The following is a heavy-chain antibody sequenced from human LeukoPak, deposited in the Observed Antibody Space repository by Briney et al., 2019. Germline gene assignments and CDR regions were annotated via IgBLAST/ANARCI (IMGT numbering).Heavy chain of an antibody. CDR3: ARTFYGSGPYSLPDFDH. CDR2: IEWDDDK. D-gene: IGHD3-10*01. J-gene: IGHJ4*02. V-gene: IGHV2-70*01. CDR1: GFSLSTTAMC. Sequence: SGPTLVNPTQTLTLTCTFSGFSLSTTAMCVSWIRQPPGKALEWLALIEWDDDKYYSTSLRTRLTISKDTSKNQVVLTMTNMDPVDTATYYCARTFYGSGPYSLPDFDHWGQGILVTVSS.